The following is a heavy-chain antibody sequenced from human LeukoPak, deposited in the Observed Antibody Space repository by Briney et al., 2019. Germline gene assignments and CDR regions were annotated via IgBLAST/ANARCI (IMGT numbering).Heavy chain of an antibody. V-gene: IGHV4-59*11. CDR1: GGSISSQY. CDR2: ISNSGST. D-gene: IGHD2-15*01. CDR3: GRDALVGYFSYYYMDV. J-gene: IGHJ6*03. Sequence: PSETLSLTCTVPGGSISSQYWSWLRQSPEKGVGWIGDISNSGSTSYNPSLKSRLTISIDTSKNQFSLKLSSVTAAHTAVYYCGRDALVGYFSYYYMDVWGKGTTVTVSS.